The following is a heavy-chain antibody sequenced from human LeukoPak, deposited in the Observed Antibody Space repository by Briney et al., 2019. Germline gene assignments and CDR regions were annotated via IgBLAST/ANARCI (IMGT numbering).Heavy chain of an antibody. Sequence: PGGSLRLSCAASGFTFSSYGMHWVRQAPGKGLEWVAFIRFDGSKTYSADSVKGRFTISRDNSKNTLYLQMYSLRTEDTAVYYCARGDTAMPNFYYYYYMDVWGKGTTVTVSS. J-gene: IGHJ6*03. CDR1: GFTFSSYG. CDR2: IRFDGSKT. D-gene: IGHD5-18*01. V-gene: IGHV3-30*02. CDR3: ARGDTAMPNFYYYYYMDV.